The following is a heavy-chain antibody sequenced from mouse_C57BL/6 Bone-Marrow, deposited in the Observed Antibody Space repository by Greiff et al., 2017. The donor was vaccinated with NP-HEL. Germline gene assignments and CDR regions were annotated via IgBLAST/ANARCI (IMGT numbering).Heavy chain of an antibody. D-gene: IGHD2-4*01. CDR2: IYPRSGNT. CDR1: GYTFTSYG. J-gene: IGHJ1*03. Sequence: VKLMESGAELARPGASVKLSCKASGYTFTSYGISWVKQRTGQGLEWIGEIYPRSGNTYYNEKFKGKATLTADKSSSTAYMELRSLTSEDSAVYFCARPYDYRYFDVWGTGTTVTVSS. CDR3: ARPYDYRYFDV. V-gene: IGHV1-81*01.